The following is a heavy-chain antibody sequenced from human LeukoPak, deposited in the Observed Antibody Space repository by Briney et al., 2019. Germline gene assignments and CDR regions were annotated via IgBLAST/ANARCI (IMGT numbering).Heavy chain of an antibody. CDR1: GGSFSGYY. CDR2: INHSVST. J-gene: IGHJ4*02. Sequence: PSETLSLTCAVYGGSFSGYYWSWIRQPPGKGREWIGEINHSVSTNYNPPLKSRVTISVYTSKHEFSLKLSSVAAADPAVYCCARGRTEQIPPIYYFDYWGQGTLVTVSS. CDR3: ARGRTEQIPPIYYFDY. D-gene: IGHD2-21*01. V-gene: IGHV4-34*01.